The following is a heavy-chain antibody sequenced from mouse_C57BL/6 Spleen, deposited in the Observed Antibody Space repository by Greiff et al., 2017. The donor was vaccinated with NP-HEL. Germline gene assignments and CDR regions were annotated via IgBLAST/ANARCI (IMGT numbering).Heavy chain of an antibody. V-gene: IGHV2-2*01. CDR1: GFSLTSYG. Sequence: QVQLQQSGPGLVQPSQSLSITCTVSGFSLTSYGVHWVRQSPGKGLEWLGVIWSGGSTDYNAAFISRLSISKDNSNSQIFFKMLSLQADDTAIYYCARNPSRSPLYWYFDVWGTGTTVTVSS. CDR2: IWSGGST. CDR3: ARNPSRSPLYWYFDV. J-gene: IGHJ1*03.